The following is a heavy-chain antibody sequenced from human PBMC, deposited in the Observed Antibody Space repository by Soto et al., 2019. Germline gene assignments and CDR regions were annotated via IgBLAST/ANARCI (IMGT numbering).Heavy chain of an antibody. V-gene: IGHV3-48*03. J-gene: IGHJ4*02. Sequence: EVQLVESGGALVQPGGSLRLSCAASRFTFSTYEMHWVRQAPGKGLEWVSCISSSGSSVYYADSVKGRFTISRDNSRNSLYLQKNSLRDEDTALYYCVRYCSSTLCNGVATRTFDYWGQGALVTVSS. D-gene: IGHD5-12*01. CDR2: ISSSGSSV. CDR1: RFTFSTYE. CDR3: VRYCSSTLCNGVATRTFDY.